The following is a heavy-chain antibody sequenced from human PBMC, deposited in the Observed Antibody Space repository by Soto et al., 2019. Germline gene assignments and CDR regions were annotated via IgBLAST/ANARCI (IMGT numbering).Heavy chain of an antibody. J-gene: IGHJ4*02. CDR3: ARAFYDVLTGYYVRYFDH. Sequence: SETLSLTCTLSGGSISRGDYYWSWVRQPPGKGLEWIGYIFYRGTTYYNASLKSRLSMSVDTSKNQFSLKLTSVTAADTARYFCARAFYDVLTGYYVRYFDHWGQGILVTVSS. V-gene: IGHV4-30-4*01. CDR1: GGSISRGDYY. CDR2: IFYRGTT. D-gene: IGHD3-9*01.